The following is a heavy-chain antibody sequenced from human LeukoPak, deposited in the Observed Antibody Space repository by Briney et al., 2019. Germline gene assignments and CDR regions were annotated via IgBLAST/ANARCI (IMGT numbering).Heavy chain of an antibody. CDR1: GCSISSSSYH. J-gene: IGHJ4*02. Sequence: TLSLTCTVSGCSISSSSYHWGWIRQPPGNGLEWMGSTYYSGSTYYKPSLKSRVTISVDTSKNQFSLKLRSVTAADTAVYYCARDDYGDSPGLFDYWGQGTLVTVSS. V-gene: IGHV4-39*01. CDR2: TYYSGST. CDR3: ARDDYGDSPGLFDY. D-gene: IGHD4-17*01.